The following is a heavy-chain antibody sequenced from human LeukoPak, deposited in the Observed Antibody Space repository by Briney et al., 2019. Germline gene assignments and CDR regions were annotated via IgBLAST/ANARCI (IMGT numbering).Heavy chain of an antibody. Sequence: GGSLRLSCAPSGFTFSSYGMHWVRQAPAKGLDWGAVVSYDGSNKYYADSVKGRFTISRDNSKNTLYLQMNSLRAEDTAVYYCAKISIAAAGTGVDYWGQGTLVSVSS. D-gene: IGHD6-13*01. CDR2: VSYDGSNK. CDR3: AKISIAAAGTGVDY. CDR1: GFTFSSYG. J-gene: IGHJ4*02. V-gene: IGHV3-30*18.